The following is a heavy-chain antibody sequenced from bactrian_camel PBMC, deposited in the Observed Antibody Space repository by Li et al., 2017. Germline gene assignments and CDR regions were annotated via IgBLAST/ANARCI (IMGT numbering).Heavy chain of an antibody. D-gene: IGHD1*01. J-gene: IGHJ4*01. Sequence: VQLVESGGDSVQAGGSLRLSCVASGFTFDLYAMAWIRQAPGKGLEWVSGISSGGGRTYYADSVKGRFTTSRDDAKNTLYLQLNSLKTEDTVMYYCTKDYVEGLGIDYWGQGTQVTVS. CDR2: ISSGGGRT. CDR1: GFTFDLYA. V-gene: IGHV3-1*01. CDR3: TKDYVEGLGIDY.